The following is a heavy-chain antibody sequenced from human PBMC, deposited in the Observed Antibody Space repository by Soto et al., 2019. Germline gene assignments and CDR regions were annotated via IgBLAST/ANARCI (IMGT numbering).Heavy chain of an antibody. CDR1: GDSVSNKNAA. D-gene: IGHD3-16*01. J-gene: IGHJ4*02. V-gene: IGHV6-1*01. CDR2: TYYRSKWYN. CDR3: ARKGAHLLDS. Sequence: PSQTLSLTCAISGDSVSNKNAAWSWIRQAPSRGLEWLGRTYYRSKWYNEYAVSVKSRISINPDTSKNQFSLQLNSVTPEDTAVYYCARKGAHLLDSWGQGTLVTVSS.